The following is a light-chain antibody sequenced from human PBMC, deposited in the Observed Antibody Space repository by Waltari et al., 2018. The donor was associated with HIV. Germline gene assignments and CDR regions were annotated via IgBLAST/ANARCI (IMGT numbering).Light chain of an antibody. Sequence: DIQMTQSPSSLSASVGDRVTITCRASQSISSYLNWYQQKPGKAPKLLIYAASSLQSGVPSRFSGSGSGTDFTITISSLQPEDFATYYCQQSYSTPGFGGGTKVEIK. CDR2: AAS. V-gene: IGKV1-39*01. J-gene: IGKJ4*01. CDR1: QSISSY. CDR3: QQSYSTPG.